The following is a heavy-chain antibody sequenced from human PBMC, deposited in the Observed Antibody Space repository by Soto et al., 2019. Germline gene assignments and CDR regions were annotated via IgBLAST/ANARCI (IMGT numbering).Heavy chain of an antibody. V-gene: IGHV3-30*18. CDR2: ISYDGSNK. D-gene: IGHD1-1*01. Sequence: WGSLRLSCSASVFTFSSYGMHWWRQAPGKGLEWVAVISYDGSNKYYADSVKGRFTISRDNSKNTLYLQMNSLRAEDTAVYYCAKDVFSGTFYGMDVWGQGTTVTVSS. J-gene: IGHJ6*02. CDR3: AKDVFSGTFYGMDV. CDR1: VFTFSSYG.